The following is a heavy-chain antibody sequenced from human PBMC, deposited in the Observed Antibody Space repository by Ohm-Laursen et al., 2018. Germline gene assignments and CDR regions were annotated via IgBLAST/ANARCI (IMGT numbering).Heavy chain of an antibody. CDR3: TKDLEAFRLTHGCFQH. D-gene: IGHD3-3*01. Sequence: SLRLSCAASGFTFSSYGMHWVRQAPGKGLEWVAVISYDGSNKYYADSMKRRFPITRDNSKNTLYLQMNSLRAEDTAVYYCTKDLEAFRLTHGCFQHWGQGTLATVSS. CDR1: GFTFSSYG. CDR2: ISYDGSNK. J-gene: IGHJ1*01. V-gene: IGHV3-30*18.